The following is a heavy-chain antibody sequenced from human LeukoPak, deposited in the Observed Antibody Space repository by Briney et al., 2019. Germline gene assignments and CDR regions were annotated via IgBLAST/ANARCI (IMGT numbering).Heavy chain of an antibody. V-gene: IGHV4-31*03. CDR3: AREGKAGYFDY. J-gene: IGHJ4*02. CDR1: GGSISGYY. Sequence: PSETLSLTCTVSGGSISGYYWSWIRQHPGKGLEWIGYIYYSGSTYYNPSLKSRVTISVDTSKNQFSLKLSSVTAADTAVYYCAREGKAGYFDYWGQGTLVTVSS. CDR2: IYYSGST.